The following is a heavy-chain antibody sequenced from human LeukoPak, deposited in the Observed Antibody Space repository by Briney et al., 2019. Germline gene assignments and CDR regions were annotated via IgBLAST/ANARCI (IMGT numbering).Heavy chain of an antibody. V-gene: IGHV3-30-3*01. J-gene: IGHJ4*02. CDR1: GFTFSSYA. CDR2: ISYDGSNK. D-gene: IGHD6-19*01. CDR3: ARDGPRAVADPMYCFDY. Sequence: PGGSLRLSCAASGFTFSSYAMHWVRQAPGKGLEWVAVISYDGSNKYYADSVKGRFTISRDNSKNTLYLQMNSLRAEDTAVYYCARDGPRAVADPMYCFDYWGQGTLVTVSS.